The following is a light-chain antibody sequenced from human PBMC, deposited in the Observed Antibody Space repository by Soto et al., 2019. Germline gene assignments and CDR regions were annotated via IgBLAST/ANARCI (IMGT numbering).Light chain of an antibody. V-gene: IGKV3-11*01. Sequence: EIVLTKSPATLSLSPGERATLSCRASQSVSSYLACYQQKPGQAHRLLIYDASHRATGIPARFSGSGSGTDFTLTISSLEPEDLAVYYCQQRSSNWPPVTFGQGTRLEIK. CDR1: QSVSSY. J-gene: IGKJ5*01. CDR3: QQRSSNWPPVT. CDR2: DAS.